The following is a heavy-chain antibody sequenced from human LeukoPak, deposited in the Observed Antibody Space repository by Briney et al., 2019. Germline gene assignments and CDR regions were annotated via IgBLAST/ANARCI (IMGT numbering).Heavy chain of an antibody. CDR1: GGTFSSHV. J-gene: IGHJ4*02. Sequence: SVKVSCKTSGGTFSSHVISWVRQAPGQGLEWMGGIIPIFGTANYAQKFQGRVTITADKSTNKVYMELSSLRSDDTAIYFCARVNGYCSSISCFLDYWGQGTLDTVSS. D-gene: IGHD2-2*01. CDR3: ARVNGYCSSISCFLDY. V-gene: IGHV1-69*06. CDR2: IIPIFGTA.